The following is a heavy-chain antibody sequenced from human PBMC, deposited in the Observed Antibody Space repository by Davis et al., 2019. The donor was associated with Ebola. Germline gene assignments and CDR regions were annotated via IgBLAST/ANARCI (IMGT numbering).Heavy chain of an antibody. CDR1: GFTFSIYA. V-gene: IGHV3-23*01. D-gene: IGHD2-21*01. Sequence: GGSLRLSCAASGFTFSIYAMTWVRQAPGKGLEWVSTILKNGGATYYADYVRGRFTISRDISKNTLYLQMNSLRVEDTAVYYCARAFCGGGDGWGCQVVDIWGQGTMVTVSS. CDR3: ARAFCGGGDGWGCQVVDI. J-gene: IGHJ3*02. CDR2: ILKNGGAT.